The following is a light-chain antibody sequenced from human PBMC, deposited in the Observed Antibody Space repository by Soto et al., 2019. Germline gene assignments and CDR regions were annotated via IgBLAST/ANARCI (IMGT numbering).Light chain of an antibody. CDR2: GAS. V-gene: IGKV3-20*01. CDR3: QQYGRPIT. J-gene: IGKJ5*01. Sequence: IALTQSPGTLSLSPGERATLSCRASQTVSPSYLAWYQQKPGQAPRLLIYGASSRATGIPDRFSGSGSGTDFTLTINRQEREDVAVYYYQQYGRPITFGQATRLEIK. CDR1: QTVSPSY.